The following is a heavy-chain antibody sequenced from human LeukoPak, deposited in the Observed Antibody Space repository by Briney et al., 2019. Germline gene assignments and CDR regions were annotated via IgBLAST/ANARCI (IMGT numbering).Heavy chain of an antibody. V-gene: IGHV3-23*01. Sequence: GGSLRLSCVASGVTLSNYAMSWARQAPGKGLEWVSGISSSGSGGNTYYADSVKGRFTISRDNSKNTLYLQMNSLRAGDTAVYYCANLYYDTPRDYWGQGTLVTVSS. J-gene: IGHJ4*02. CDR3: ANLYYDTPRDY. D-gene: IGHD3-22*01. CDR2: ISSSGSGGNT. CDR1: GVTLSNYA.